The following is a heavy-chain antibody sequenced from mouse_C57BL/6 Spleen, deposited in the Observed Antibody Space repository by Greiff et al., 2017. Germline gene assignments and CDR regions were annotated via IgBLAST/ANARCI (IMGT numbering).Heavy chain of an antibody. J-gene: IGHJ4*01. CDR2: IYPSDSET. Sequence: QVQLQQPGAELVRPGSSVKLSCKASGYTFTSYWMDWVKQRPGQGLEWIGNIYPSDSETHYNQKFKDKATLTVDKSSSTAYMQLSSLTSEDSAVYYCARGRLRRGGPYAMDDWGQGTSVTVSS. CDR1: GYTFTSYW. CDR3: ARGRLRRGGPYAMDD. V-gene: IGHV1-61*01. D-gene: IGHD2-4*01.